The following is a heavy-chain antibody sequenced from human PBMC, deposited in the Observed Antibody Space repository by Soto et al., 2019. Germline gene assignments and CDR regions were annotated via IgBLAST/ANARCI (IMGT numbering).Heavy chain of an antibody. Sequence: SETLSLTCAVSGGSISSGGYSWSWIRQPPGKGLEWIGYIYHSGSTYYNPSLKSRVTISVDRSKNQFSMKLSSVTAADTAVYYCARVPDRWGQGTLVTVS. D-gene: IGHD2-2*01. CDR1: GGSISSGGYS. CDR2: IYHSGST. J-gene: IGHJ5*02. V-gene: IGHV4-30-2*01. CDR3: ARVPDR.